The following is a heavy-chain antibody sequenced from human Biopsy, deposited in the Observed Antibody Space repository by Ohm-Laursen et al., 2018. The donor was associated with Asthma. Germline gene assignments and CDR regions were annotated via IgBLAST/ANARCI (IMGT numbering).Heavy chain of an antibody. CDR3: ARDVMEWYLPAFDF. V-gene: IGHV3-30-3*01. Sequence: SLRLTCTASGFTFRSYAMHWVRQAPGKGLEWVAVGGSYYDGGLKYYADSVNGRFTVSRDDSKNTLYLQMNSLRPDDTAVYYCARDVMEWYLPAFDFWGQGTLVTVSS. CDR1: GFTFRSYA. J-gene: IGHJ4*02. D-gene: IGHD3-3*01. CDR2: GGSYYDGGLK.